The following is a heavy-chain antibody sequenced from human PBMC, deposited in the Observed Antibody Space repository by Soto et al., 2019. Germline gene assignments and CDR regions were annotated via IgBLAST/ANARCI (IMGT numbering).Heavy chain of an antibody. Sequence: GASVKVSCKASGYTFTSYGISWVRQAPGQGLEWMGWISAYNGNTNYAQKLQGRVTMTTDTSTSTAYMELRSLRSDDTAVYYWATVAYGDYYGLDVWGQGTMVTVSS. D-gene: IGHD4-17*01. CDR3: ATVAYGDYYGLDV. CDR2: ISAYNGNT. V-gene: IGHV1-18*01. CDR1: GYTFTSYG. J-gene: IGHJ6*02.